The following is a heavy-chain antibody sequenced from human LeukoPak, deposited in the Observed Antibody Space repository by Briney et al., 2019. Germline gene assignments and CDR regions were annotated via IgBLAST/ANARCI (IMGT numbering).Heavy chain of an antibody. D-gene: IGHD3-22*01. V-gene: IGHV3-23*01. CDR3: ATIGSSGMGDY. CDR2: VLSGGGST. Sequence: GGSLRLSCEGSGFNFGGYSMSWVRQAPGKGLEWVSGVLSGGGSTYYADAVKGRFTISRDNSRSTLYLQMNSLRAEDTAVYYCATIGSSGMGDYWGQGTLVTVSS. J-gene: IGHJ4*02. CDR1: GFNFGGYS.